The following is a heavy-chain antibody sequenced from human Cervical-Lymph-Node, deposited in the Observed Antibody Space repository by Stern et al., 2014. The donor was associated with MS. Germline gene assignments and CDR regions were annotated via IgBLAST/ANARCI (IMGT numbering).Heavy chain of an antibody. CDR3: AKDINLRGTYYFDY. D-gene: IGHD2-15*01. CDR2: ISWNSGNI. CDR1: GFTFDDYA. V-gene: IGHV3-9*01. J-gene: IGHJ4*02. Sequence: VQLVESGGGLVQPGRSLRLSCAASGFTFDDYAMHWVRQAPGKGLEWVSGISWNSGNIGYAASVKGRLTISRDNCNNSPDLQMNSLRAEDTALYYCAKDINLRGTYYFDYWGRGTLVTVSS.